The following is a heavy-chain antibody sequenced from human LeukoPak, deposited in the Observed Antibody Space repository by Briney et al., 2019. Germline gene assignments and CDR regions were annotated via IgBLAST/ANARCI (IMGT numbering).Heavy chain of an antibody. D-gene: IGHD2-2*01. Sequence: ASVKVSCKASGYTFTGYYMHWVRQAPGQGLEWMGWINPNSGGTNYARKFQGRVTMTRDTSISTAYMELSRLRSDDTAVYYCARRLIVVVPAAMDYYGMDVWGQGTTVTVSS. V-gene: IGHV1-2*02. CDR3: ARRLIVVVPAAMDYYGMDV. CDR2: INPNSGGT. CDR1: GYTFTGYY. J-gene: IGHJ6*02.